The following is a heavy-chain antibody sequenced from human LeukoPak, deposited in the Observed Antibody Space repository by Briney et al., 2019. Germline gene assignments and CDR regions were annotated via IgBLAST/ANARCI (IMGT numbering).Heavy chain of an antibody. CDR3: ARAYSSGWSRVAFDI. J-gene: IGHJ3*02. Sequence: GGSLRLSCAASGYTFSSYSMNWVRQAPGKGLEWVSSISSSSSYIYYADSVKGRFTISRDNAKNSLYLQMNSLRAEDTAVYYCARAYSSGWSRVAFDIWGQGTMVTVSS. D-gene: IGHD6-19*01. V-gene: IGHV3-21*01. CDR1: GYTFSSYS. CDR2: ISSSSSYI.